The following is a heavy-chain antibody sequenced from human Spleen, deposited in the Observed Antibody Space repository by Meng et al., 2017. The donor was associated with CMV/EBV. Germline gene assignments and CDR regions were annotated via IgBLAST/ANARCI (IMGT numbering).Heavy chain of an antibody. CDR1: GFIFGDFW. D-gene: IGHD2-21*01. CDR3: YMGHYSGA. Sequence: LRVSCKGSGFIFGDFWMNWVRQAPGKGLEWVASIERDGREKFYVDSVKGRFTISRDNAKNTLYLQMNSLRDDDTAVYYCYMGHYSGAWGQGTLVTVSS. J-gene: IGHJ5*02. CDR2: IERDGREK. V-gene: IGHV3-7*01.